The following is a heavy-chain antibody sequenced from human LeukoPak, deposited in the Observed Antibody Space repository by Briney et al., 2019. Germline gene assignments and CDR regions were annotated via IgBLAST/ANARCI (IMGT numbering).Heavy chain of an antibody. J-gene: IGHJ6*03. V-gene: IGHV3-48*01. CDR2: ISGSGSTT. CDR1: GFTFSSNA. D-gene: IGHD2-2*01. Sequence: GGSLRLSCAASGFTFSSNAMNWVRQAPGKGLEWVSYISGSGSTTYYADSVKGRFTISRDNAKNSLYLQMNSLRAEDTAVYYCARDAIMDVWGKGTTVTVSS. CDR3: ARDAIMDV.